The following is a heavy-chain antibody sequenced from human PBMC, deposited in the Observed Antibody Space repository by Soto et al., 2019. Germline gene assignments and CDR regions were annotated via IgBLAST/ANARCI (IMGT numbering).Heavy chain of an antibody. J-gene: IGHJ4*02. CDR1: GFTFGSYA. CDR3: AKVAPTTANFDS. Sequence: PGGSLRLSCAASGFTFGSYAMNWVRQAPGEGLEWVSAIDTSGTVTYYADSVKGRFTISRDNSENTLFLQMNSLRAEDTAVYYCAKVAPTTANFDSCGQGAVVPVSA. CDR2: IDTSGTVT. V-gene: IGHV3-23*05. D-gene: IGHD1-26*01.